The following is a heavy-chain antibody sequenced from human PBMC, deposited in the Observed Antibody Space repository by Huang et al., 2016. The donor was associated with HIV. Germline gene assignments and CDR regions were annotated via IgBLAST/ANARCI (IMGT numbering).Heavy chain of an antibody. CDR3: VRGAPDLDSHLDH. J-gene: IGHJ4*02. CDR2: IIPIVGPP. D-gene: IGHD3-3*01. CDR1: GGTFNNA. Sequence: QVQLVQSGAEVKKPGSSVKVSCKVSGGTFNNAISWVRQAPGQGLEWMGGIIPIVGPPNYARKFQGRGTSTADESTSIAYMELSSLRSEDTAVYYCVRGAPDLDSHLDHWGQGTLVTVSS. V-gene: IGHV1-69*13.